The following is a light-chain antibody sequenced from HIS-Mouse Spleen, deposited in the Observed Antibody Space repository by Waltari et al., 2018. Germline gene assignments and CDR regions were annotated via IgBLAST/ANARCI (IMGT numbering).Light chain of an antibody. CDR3: QQYNSYSWT. Sequence: DSQMTQSPSTLSASVGDRVTITCRASQSISSWLDWYQQKPGKAPKLLIYKASSLESGVPSRFSGSGSGTEFTLPISSLQPDDFATYYCQQYNSYSWTFGQGTKVEIK. V-gene: IGKV1-5*03. J-gene: IGKJ1*01. CDR2: KAS. CDR1: QSISSW.